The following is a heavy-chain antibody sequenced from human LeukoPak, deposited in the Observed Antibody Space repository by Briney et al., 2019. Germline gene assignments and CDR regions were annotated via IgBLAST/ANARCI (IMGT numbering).Heavy chain of an antibody. V-gene: IGHV3-21*01. D-gene: IGHD6-13*01. CDR1: GFTFSSYS. Sequence: GGSLRLSCAASGFTFSSYSMNWVRQAPGKGLEWVSSISSSSSYIYYADSVKGRFTISRDNAKSSLHLQMNSLRAEDTAVYYCARGSYVQQRQDLFDYWGQGTLVTVSS. CDR3: ARGSYVQQRQDLFDY. J-gene: IGHJ4*02. CDR2: ISSSSSYI.